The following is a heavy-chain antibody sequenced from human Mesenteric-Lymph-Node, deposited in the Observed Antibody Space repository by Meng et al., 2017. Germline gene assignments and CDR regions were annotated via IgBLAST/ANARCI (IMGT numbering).Heavy chain of an antibody. CDR2: ISSNAAII. J-gene: IGHJ3*02. D-gene: IGHD2-21*02. Sequence: GESLKISCAASGFTFGNAWMSWVRQAPGKGLEWLSYISSNAAIIYYADSVEGRFTISRDNAKNSLFLQMNSLTAEDTAVYFCAKYCGGDCYSGGDAFDIWGQGTMVTVSS. CDR3: AKYCGGDCYSGGDAFDI. CDR1: GFTFGNAW. V-gene: IGHV3-11*04.